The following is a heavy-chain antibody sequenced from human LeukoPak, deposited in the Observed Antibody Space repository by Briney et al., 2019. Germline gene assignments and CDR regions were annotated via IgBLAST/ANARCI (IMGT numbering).Heavy chain of an antibody. V-gene: IGHV4-39*01. J-gene: IGHJ4*02. CDR1: GGSISSGSYY. D-gene: IGHD6-19*01. Sequence: SETLSLTCTVSGGSISSGSYYWGWIRQPPGKGLEYIGTIYYSGSTYSSYGGSTYSNPSLKSRVTISVDTSKNQFSLKLSSVTAADTAVYYWARGLPNYSSGWYGLYYFDYWGQGTLVTVSS. CDR3: ARGLPNYSSGWYGLYYFDY. CDR2: IYYSGSTYSSYGGST.